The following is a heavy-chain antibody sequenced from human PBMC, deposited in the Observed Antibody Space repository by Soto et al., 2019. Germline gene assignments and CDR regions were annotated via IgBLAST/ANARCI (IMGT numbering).Heavy chain of an antibody. V-gene: IGHV4-30-2*01. CDR3: ARGPNWFDP. CDR1: GGSISSDIYA. CDR2: IYHSGTT. Sequence: QLQLQESGSGLVKPSQTLSLTCAVSGGSISSDIYAWGWIRQPPGKGLEWIGNIYHSGTTYYNPSLKSRVTISVDRSKNQFALKLSSVTAADTAVYYCARGPNWFDPWGQGTLVTVSS. J-gene: IGHJ5*02.